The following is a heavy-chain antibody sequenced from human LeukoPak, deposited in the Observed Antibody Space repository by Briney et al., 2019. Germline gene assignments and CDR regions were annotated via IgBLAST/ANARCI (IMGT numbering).Heavy chain of an antibody. Sequence: GASVKVSCKASGYTFTNYYIHWVRQAPGQGLEWMGIINASGGSRNYAQKFQGRVTMTRDTSTSTVYMELSRLRSEDTAVYYCARDRDYGSNSDYFDSWGQGTLVTVSS. J-gene: IGHJ4*02. CDR3: ARDRDYGSNSDYFDS. CDR1: GYTFTNYY. V-gene: IGHV1-46*01. D-gene: IGHD4-23*01. CDR2: INASGGSR.